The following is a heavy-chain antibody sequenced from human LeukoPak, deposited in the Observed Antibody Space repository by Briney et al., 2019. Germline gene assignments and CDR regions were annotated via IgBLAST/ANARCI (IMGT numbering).Heavy chain of an antibody. Sequence: SETLSLTCTVSDDSISDYYRGWIRQPPGKGLEWIGYFHNSGPSTYNPFLKSRVTISAETAKNQFSHKLESLTPATPAVYYCTRGAEWLIDYWGQGILVTVSS. CDR2: FHNSGPS. D-gene: IGHD5-12*01. CDR1: DDSISDYY. V-gene: IGHV4-59*01. CDR3: TRGAEWLIDY. J-gene: IGHJ4*02.